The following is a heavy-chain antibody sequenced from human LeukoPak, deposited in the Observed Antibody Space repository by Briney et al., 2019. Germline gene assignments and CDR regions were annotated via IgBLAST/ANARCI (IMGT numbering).Heavy chain of an antibody. Sequence: PSGTLSLTCAVSGGSISSSNWWSWVRQPPGKGLEWIGEIYHSGSTNYNPSLKSRVTISEDTSKIQFSLKLSSVTAADTAVYYCGGSGWSGGPFDNWGQGTLVTVSS. CDR3: GGSGWSGGPFDN. J-gene: IGHJ4*02. CDR1: GGSISSSNW. V-gene: IGHV4-4*02. CDR2: IYHSGST. D-gene: IGHD6-19*01.